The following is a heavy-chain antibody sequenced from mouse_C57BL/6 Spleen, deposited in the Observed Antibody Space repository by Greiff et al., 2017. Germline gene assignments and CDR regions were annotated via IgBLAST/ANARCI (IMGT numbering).Heavy chain of an antibody. D-gene: IGHD3-2*02. CDR3: ARVETAQANAMDY. Sequence: EVKLMESEGGLVQPGSSMKLSCTASGFTFSDYYMAWVRQVPEKGLEWVANINYDGSSTYYLDSLKSRFIISRDNAKNILYLQMSSLKSEDTATYYCARVETAQANAMDYWGQGTSVTVSS. CDR2: INYDGSST. V-gene: IGHV5-16*01. J-gene: IGHJ4*01. CDR1: GFTFSDYY.